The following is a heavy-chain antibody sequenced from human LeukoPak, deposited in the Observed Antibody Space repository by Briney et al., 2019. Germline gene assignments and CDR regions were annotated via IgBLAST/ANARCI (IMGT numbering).Heavy chain of an antibody. D-gene: IGHD3-3*01. CDR1: GFTFTSHA. J-gene: IGHJ4*02. Sequence: QTGGSLRLSCAASGFTFTSHAMSWVRQAPGKGLEWVSAISGSGGSTYYADSVKGRFTISRDNSKNTLYLQMNSLRAEDTAVYYCAKDFGTYYDFWSGYYDLQKFDYWGQGALVPVTS. CDR3: AKDFGTYYDFWSGYYDLQKFDY. V-gene: IGHV3-23*01. CDR2: ISGSGGST.